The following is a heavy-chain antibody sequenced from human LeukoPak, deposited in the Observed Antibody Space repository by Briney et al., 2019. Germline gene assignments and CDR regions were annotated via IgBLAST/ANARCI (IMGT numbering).Heavy chain of an antibody. CDR1: GFTFSSYA. D-gene: IGHD6-19*01. CDR2: ISDSGGGT. V-gene: IGHV3-23*01. J-gene: IGHJ4*02. CDR3: AKGYNSGWLES. Sequence: PGGSLRLSCAASGFTFSSYAMTWVRQAPGKGLEWVSGISDSGGGTYYADSVKGRFTISRDNSKNTVHLQMNSLRAEDTALYYCAKGYNSGWLESWGQGALVTVSS.